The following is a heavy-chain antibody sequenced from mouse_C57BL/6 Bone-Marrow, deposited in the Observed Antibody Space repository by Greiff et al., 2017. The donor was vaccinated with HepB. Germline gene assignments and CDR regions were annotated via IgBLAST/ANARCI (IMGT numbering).Heavy chain of an antibody. D-gene: IGHD1-1*01. CDR3: ARSDHYYGSSLFAY. CDR1: GYAFSSSW. Sequence: VQLKESGPELVKPGASVKISCKASGYAFSSSWMNWVKQRPGKGLEWIGRIYPGDGDTNYNGKFKGKATLTADKSSSTAYMQLSSLTSEDSAVYFCARSDHYYGSSLFAYWGQGTLVTVSA. V-gene: IGHV1-82*01. J-gene: IGHJ3*01. CDR2: IYPGDGDT.